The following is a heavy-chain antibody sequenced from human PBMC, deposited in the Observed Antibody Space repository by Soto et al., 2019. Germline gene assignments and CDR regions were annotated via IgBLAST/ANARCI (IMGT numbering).Heavy chain of an antibody. D-gene: IGHD6-25*01. J-gene: IGHJ4*02. CDR2: IYWDDDK. CDR1: GFSLRSNGVG. V-gene: IGHV2-5*02. Sequence: QITLKESGPTLVKTTQTLTLTCTFSGFSLRSNGVGVGWIRQPPGKALEWLALIYWDDDKRYSPSLKSRLTITKDTSKNEVVLTMTNMDPVDTATYYCAHRRARNNIAAFDFWGQGTLVTVFS. CDR3: AHRRARNNIAAFDF.